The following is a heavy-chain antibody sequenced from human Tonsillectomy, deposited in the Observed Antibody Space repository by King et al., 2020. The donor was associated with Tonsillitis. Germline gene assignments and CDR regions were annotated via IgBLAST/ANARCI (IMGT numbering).Heavy chain of an antibody. V-gene: IGHV1-58*01. CDR3: ATEGDMATWFDP. J-gene: IGHJ5*02. CDR1: GLTFSTSA. Sequence: QLVESGPEVRKPGTSVKVSCKASGLTFSTSAVQWVRQARGQRLEWIGWIVVGSGTTNYAQKFQERVTITRDMSTRTVYMELSSLSSEDTAVYYCATEGDMATWFDPWGQGTLVTVSS. CDR2: IVVGSGTT. D-gene: IGHD5-12*01.